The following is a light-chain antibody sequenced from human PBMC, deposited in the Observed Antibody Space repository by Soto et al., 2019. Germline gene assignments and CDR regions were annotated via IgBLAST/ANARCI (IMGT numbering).Light chain of an antibody. CDR3: HQYGSSSWT. CDR2: GPS. J-gene: IGKJ1*01. Sequence: EIVMTQSPATLSVSPGERATLSCRASQSIDSGYLAWYQHKPGQAPRLLIYGPSSRATGIPGRFSGSGSGRDFTLTISSLEPEDFAVYYCHQYGSSSWTFGPGTKVELK. CDR1: QSIDSGY. V-gene: IGKV3-20*01.